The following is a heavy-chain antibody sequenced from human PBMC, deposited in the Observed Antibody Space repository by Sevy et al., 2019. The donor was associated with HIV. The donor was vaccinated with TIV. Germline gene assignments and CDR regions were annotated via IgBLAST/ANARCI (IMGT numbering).Heavy chain of an antibody. CDR2: INHSGGT. D-gene: IGHD1-1*01. Sequence: SETLSLTCAVYNGSFSGYYWSWIRQPPGKGLEWIGEINHSGGTNYNPSLRSRVIISVDTSKNQFSLKMNAMTAADTVVYYCARGSPSGFNWFDPWAREPWSPSPQ. CDR1: NGSFSGYY. J-gene: IGHJ5*02. CDR3: ARGSPSGFNWFDP. V-gene: IGHV4-34*01.